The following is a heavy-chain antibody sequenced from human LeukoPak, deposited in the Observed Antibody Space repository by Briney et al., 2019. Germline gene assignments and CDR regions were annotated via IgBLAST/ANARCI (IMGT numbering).Heavy chain of an antibody. D-gene: IGHD6-13*01. Sequence: ASVTVSCKASGYIFTSYGISWVRQAPGQGLEWMGWISAHNGDTNYAQNLQGRVTMTTDTFTSTAYMELRSLRSDDTAVFYCARSGSGIAAAGSLGYGYWGQGTLVTVSS. V-gene: IGHV1-18*01. CDR3: ARSGSGIAAAGSLGYGY. CDR2: ISAHNGDT. CDR1: GYIFTSYG. J-gene: IGHJ4*02.